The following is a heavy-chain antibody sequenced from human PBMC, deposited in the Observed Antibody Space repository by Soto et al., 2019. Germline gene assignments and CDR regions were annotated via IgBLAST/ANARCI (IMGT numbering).Heavy chain of an antibody. Sequence: QVQLQQWGAGLLKPSETLSLTCAVYGGSFSGYYWSWIRQPPGKGLEWIGENNHSGSTNYNPSLKSRVPISVDTSKNQFSLTLSSVTAADTGVHYCARIRYPRLDYWGQGTLVTVSS. CDR2: NNHSGST. V-gene: IGHV4-34*01. J-gene: IGHJ4*02. D-gene: IGHD4-17*01. CDR1: GGSFSGYY. CDR3: ARIRYPRLDY.